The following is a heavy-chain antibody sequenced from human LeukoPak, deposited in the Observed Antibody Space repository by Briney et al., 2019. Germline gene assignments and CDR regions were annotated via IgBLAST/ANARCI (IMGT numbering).Heavy chain of an antibody. D-gene: IGHD2-2*03. CDR3: AKDGGGYCSSTSCYENYYYYYMDV. V-gene: IGHV1-8*01. CDR1: GYTFTSYD. CDR2: MNPNSGNT. Sequence: ASVKVSCKASGYTFTSYDINWVRQATGQGLEWMGWMNPNSGNTGYAQKFQGRVTMTRNTSISTAYMELSSLRSEDTAVYYCAKDGGGYCSSTSCYENYYYYYMDVWGKGTTVTISS. J-gene: IGHJ6*03.